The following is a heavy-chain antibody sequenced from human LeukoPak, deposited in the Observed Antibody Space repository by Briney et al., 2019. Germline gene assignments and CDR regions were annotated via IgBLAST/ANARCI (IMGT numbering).Heavy chain of an antibody. CDR1: GGSISSSSYY. CDR3: ARLKRWLQSYYYYMDV. CDR2: INHSGST. J-gene: IGHJ6*03. D-gene: IGHD5-24*01. V-gene: IGHV4-39*07. Sequence: SETLSLTCTVSGGSISSSSYYWSWIRQPPGKGLEWIGEINHSGSTNYNPSLKSRVTISVDTSKNQFSLKLSSVTAADTAVYYCARLKRWLQSYYYYMDVWGKGTTVTISS.